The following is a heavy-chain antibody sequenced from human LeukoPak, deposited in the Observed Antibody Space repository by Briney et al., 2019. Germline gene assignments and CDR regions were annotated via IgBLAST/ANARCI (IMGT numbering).Heavy chain of an antibody. V-gene: IGHV1-69*05. CDR3: ASSEAEMATILYAFDI. Sequence: SVKVSCKASGGTFSSYAISWVRQAPGQGLEWMGRIIPIFGTANYAQKFQGRVTITTDESTSTAYMELSSLRSEDTAVYYCASSEAEMATILYAFDIWGQGTTVTVSS. CDR2: IIPIFGTA. J-gene: IGHJ3*02. D-gene: IGHD5-24*01. CDR1: GGTFSSYA.